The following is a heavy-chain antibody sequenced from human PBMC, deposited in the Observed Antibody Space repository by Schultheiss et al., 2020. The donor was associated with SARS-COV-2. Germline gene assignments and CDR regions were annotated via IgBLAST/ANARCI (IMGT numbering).Heavy chain of an antibody. J-gene: IGHJ4*02. V-gene: IGHV3-15*01. Sequence: GESLKISCAASGFTFSNAWMSWVRQAPGKGLEWVGRIKSKTDGGTTDYAAPVKGRFTISRDDSKNTLYLQMNSLKTEDTAVYYCARDPYDSSGYYFDYWGQGTLVTVSS. D-gene: IGHD3-22*01. CDR1: GFTFSNAW. CDR3: ARDPYDSSGYYFDY. CDR2: IKSKTDGGTT.